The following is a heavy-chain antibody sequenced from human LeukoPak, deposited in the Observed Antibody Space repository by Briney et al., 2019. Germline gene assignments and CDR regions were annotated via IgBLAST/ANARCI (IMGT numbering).Heavy chain of an antibody. CDR3: ARGGFYSDY. CDR1: GSTFSSYS. J-gene: IGHJ4*02. V-gene: IGHV3-48*01. CDR2: ITSTSNTI. D-gene: IGHD1-14*01. Sequence: GGSLRLSCAPSGSTFSSYSMNWVRQAPGKGLEWVSSITSTSNTIYYADSVKGRFTISRDNAKNSLYLQMNSLRAEDTAIYYCARGGFYSDYWGQGTLVTVSS.